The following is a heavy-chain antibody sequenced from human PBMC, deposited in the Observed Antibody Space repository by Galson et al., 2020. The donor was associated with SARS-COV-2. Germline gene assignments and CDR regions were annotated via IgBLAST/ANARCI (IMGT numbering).Heavy chain of an antibody. CDR2: IFQSGST. CDR3: ARVFCSNGVCYDAFHI. J-gene: IGHJ3*02. CDR1: GGSISSSSYY. Sequence: SQTLSLTCTVSGGSISSSSYYWGWIRQPPGKGLEWIGTIFQSGSTYYNSSLKSRVTISVDTSKNQFSLKLSSVTAADTAVYYCARVFCSNGVCYDAFHIWGQGTMVTVSS. V-gene: IGHV4-39*07. D-gene: IGHD2-8*01.